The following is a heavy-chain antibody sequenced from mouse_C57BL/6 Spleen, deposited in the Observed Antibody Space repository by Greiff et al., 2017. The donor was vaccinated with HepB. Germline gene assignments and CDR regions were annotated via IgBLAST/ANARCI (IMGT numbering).Heavy chain of an antibody. J-gene: IGHJ2*01. CDR3: ARAPLYGSSYDFDY. CDR1: GYAFSSYW. CDR2: IYPGDGDT. V-gene: IGHV1-80*01. D-gene: IGHD1-1*01. Sequence: QVQLQQSGAELVKPGASVKISCKASGYAFSSYWMNWVKQRPGKGLEWIGQIYPGDGDTNYNGKFKGKATLTADKSSSTAYMQLSSLTSEDSAVYFGARAPLYGSSYDFDYWGQGTTLTVSS.